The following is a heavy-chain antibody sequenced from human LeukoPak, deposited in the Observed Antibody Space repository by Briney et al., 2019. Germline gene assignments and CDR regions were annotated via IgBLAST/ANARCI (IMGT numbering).Heavy chain of an antibody. D-gene: IGHD2-15*01. CDR3: ARGHCSGGSCYVVFDY. J-gene: IGHJ4*02. Sequence: ASVKVSCKASGYTFTSYAMHWVRQAPGQRLEWMGWINAGNGNTKYSQKFQGRVTITRDTSASTAYMELSSLRSEDTAVYYCARGHCSGGSCYVVFDYWGQGTLVTVSS. CDR2: INAGNGNT. CDR1: GYTFTSYA. V-gene: IGHV1-3*01.